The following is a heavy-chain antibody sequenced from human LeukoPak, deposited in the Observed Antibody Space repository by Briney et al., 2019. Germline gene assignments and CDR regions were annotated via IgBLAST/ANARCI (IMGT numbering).Heavy chain of an antibody. Sequence: KTSETLSLTCAVSGGSISSGGYSWSWIRQPPGKGLEWIGYIYHSGSTYYNPSLKSRVTISVDRSKNQFSLKLSSVTAADTAVYYCARVQSGWYGGEYFQHWGQGTLVTVSS. J-gene: IGHJ1*01. CDR2: IYHSGST. V-gene: IGHV4-30-2*01. D-gene: IGHD6-19*01. CDR1: GGSISSGGYS. CDR3: ARVQSGWYGGEYFQH.